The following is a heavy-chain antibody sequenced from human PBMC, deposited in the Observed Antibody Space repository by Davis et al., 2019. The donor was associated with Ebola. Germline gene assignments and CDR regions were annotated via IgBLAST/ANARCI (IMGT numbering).Heavy chain of an antibody. CDR2: ISYDGSNK. V-gene: IGHV3-30*04. CDR3: AKDGPLGRC. J-gene: IGHJ4*02. D-gene: IGHD7-27*01. CDR1: GFTFSSYA. Sequence: GESLKISCAASGFTFSSYAMHWVRQAPGKGLEWVAVISYDGSNKYYADSVKGRFTISRDNSKNTLYLQMNSLRAEDTAMYYCAKDGPLGRCWGQGTLVTVSS.